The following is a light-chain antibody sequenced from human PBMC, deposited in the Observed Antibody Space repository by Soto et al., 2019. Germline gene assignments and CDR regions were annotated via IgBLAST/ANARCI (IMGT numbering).Light chain of an antibody. CDR2: DAS. V-gene: IGKV1-33*01. J-gene: IGKJ5*01. Sequence: IQMTQSPSSLSASVGDRVTITCQASQDISKNLNWYQQKPGKAPKLLIYDASSLQTGVPSRFSGSGSATHFTFTISCLQPEDVATYCCQQYDNLLPITFGQGTRLEIK. CDR1: QDISKN. CDR3: QQYDNLLPIT.